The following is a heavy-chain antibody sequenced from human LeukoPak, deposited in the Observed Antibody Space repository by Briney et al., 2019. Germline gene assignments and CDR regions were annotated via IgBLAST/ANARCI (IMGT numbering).Heavy chain of an antibody. J-gene: IGHJ4*02. V-gene: IGHV1-46*01. CDR1: GYTFTSYY. D-gene: IGHD3-22*01. CDR2: INPSGGST. CDR3: AREGESYYDSSGYPDL. Sequence: ASVKVSCKASGYTFTSYYMHWVRQAPGQGLEWMGIINPSGGSTSYAQKFQGRVTMTRDTSTSTVYMELSSLRSEDTAVYYCAREGESYYDSSGYPDLWGQGTLVTVSS.